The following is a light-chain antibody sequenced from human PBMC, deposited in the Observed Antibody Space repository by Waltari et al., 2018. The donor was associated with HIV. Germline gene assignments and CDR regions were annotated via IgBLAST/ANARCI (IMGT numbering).Light chain of an antibody. V-gene: IGLV1-47*01. J-gene: IGLJ3*02. CDR3: AVWDESLDGWL. Sequence: QSELTQSPSASGTPGQRITISSSGSRSNLERNYVYWYKQFPGSTPKVLIYTDNERLSGVPDRISGSKSGTSASLLISGLRSDDEADYYCAVWDESLDGWLFGGGTKLTVL. CDR1: RSNLERNY. CDR2: TDN.